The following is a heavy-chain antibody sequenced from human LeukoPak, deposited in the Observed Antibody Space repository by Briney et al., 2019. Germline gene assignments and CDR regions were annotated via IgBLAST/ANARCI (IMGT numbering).Heavy chain of an antibody. CDR3: AKCYTTCQYKWFDS. J-gene: IGHJ5*01. V-gene: IGHV3-30*02. CDR1: GFTFSSHG. Sequence: GGSLRLSCAASGFTFSSHGMHWVRQAPGKGLEWVAFIRYDGSSKYYAAPVKGRFTISRDNSKNTLSLQMNTLRAEDTAIYYCAKCYTTCQYKWFDSWGQGTLATVSS. D-gene: IGHD2/OR15-2a*01. CDR2: IRYDGSSK.